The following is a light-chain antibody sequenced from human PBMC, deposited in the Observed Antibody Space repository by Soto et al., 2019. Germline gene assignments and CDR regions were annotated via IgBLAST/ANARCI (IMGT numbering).Light chain of an antibody. Sequence: DIQMTQSPSTLSGSVGDRVTITCRASQGISNYLAWYQQKPGKVPKVLIYGASTLQSGVPPRFSGSGSGTDFTLTISSLQPEDVATYYCQKYNSAPWTFGPGTKVDIK. CDR2: GAS. J-gene: IGKJ1*01. CDR3: QKYNSAPWT. CDR1: QGISNY. V-gene: IGKV1-27*01.